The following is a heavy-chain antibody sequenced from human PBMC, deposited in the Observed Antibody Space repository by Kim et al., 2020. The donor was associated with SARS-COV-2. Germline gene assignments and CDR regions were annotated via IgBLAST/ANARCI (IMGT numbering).Heavy chain of an antibody. J-gene: IGHJ3*01. Sequence: GGSLRLSCSASGFTFSNYAMHWVRQAPGKGLEYVSAISSDGGSTYYADSVKGRFTISRDISKNMLYVQMSSLRVEDTAIYYCVTRNYYNSGSYYEGAPF. V-gene: IGHV3-64*05. D-gene: IGHD3-10*01. CDR1: GFTFSNYA. CDR3: VTRNYYNSGSYYEGAPF. CDR2: ISSDGGST.